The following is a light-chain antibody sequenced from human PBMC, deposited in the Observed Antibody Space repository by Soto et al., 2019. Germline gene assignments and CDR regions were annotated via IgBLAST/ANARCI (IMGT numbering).Light chain of an antibody. Sequence: QSVLTQPASLSGSPGQSITISCTGSISDVGAYNYVSWYQYHPGKDPKVIIYDVSNRPSGGSNRFSGSKSGDTASQTITGLHADDEADYYCSSYSTSRKVHVFGTGTKLTVL. CDR3: SSYSTSRKVHV. CDR1: ISDVGAYNY. V-gene: IGLV2-14*03. CDR2: DVS. J-gene: IGLJ1*01.